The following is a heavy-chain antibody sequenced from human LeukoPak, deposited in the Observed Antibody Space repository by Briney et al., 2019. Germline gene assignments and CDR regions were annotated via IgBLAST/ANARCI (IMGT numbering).Heavy chain of an antibody. CDR2: MNPNSGNT. Sequence: ASVKVSCKASGYTFTSYDINWVRQATGQGLEWMGWMNPNSGNTGYAQKFQGRVTMTRNTSISTAYMELSSLRSEDTAVYYCAREPYYDFWSGYSGGLNWFDPWGQGTLVTVSS. V-gene: IGHV1-8*01. CDR1: GYTFTSYD. D-gene: IGHD3-3*01. CDR3: AREPYYDFWSGYSGGLNWFDP. J-gene: IGHJ5*02.